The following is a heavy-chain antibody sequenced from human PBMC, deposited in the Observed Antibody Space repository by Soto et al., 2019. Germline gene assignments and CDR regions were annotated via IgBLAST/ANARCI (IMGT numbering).Heavy chain of an antibody. V-gene: IGHV4-59*01. CDR1: GGSISSDY. J-gene: IGHJ4*02. Sequence: PSETLSLTCTVSGGSISSDYWSWIRQPPGKGLEWIGYIHYSGSTNYNPSLKSRVTISVDTSKNQFSLKLSSVTAADTAVYYCAREGGSSWSLDYWGQGTLVTVSS. CDR2: IHYSGST. CDR3: AREGGSSWSLDY. D-gene: IGHD6-13*01.